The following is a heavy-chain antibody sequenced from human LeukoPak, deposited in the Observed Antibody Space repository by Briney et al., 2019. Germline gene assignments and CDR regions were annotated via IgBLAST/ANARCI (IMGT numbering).Heavy chain of an antibody. J-gene: IGHJ4*02. CDR2: INPNSGGT. CDR1: GYTFTGYY. D-gene: IGHD1-26*01. CDR3: ASSDIGSYHPYHFDY. Sequence: ASVKVSCKASGYTFTGYYKHWVRQAPGQGLEWMGWINPNSGGTNYAQKFQGRVTMTRDTSISTAYMELSRLRSDDTAVYYCASSDIGSYHPYHFDYWGQGTLVTVSS. V-gene: IGHV1-2*02.